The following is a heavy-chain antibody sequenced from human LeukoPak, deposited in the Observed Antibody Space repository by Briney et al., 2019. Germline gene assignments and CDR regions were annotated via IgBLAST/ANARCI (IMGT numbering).Heavy chain of an antibody. V-gene: IGHV1-2*02. D-gene: IGHD2-2*01. CDR2: INPNSGGT. J-gene: IGHJ4*02. Sequence: ASVKVSCKASGYTFTGYFMHWVRQAPGQGLEWMGWINPNSGGTNYAQKFQGRITMTRDTSISTAYMELSRLRSDDAAVYYCASSIVYCSSTSCYFNWGQGTLVTVSS. CDR3: ASSIVYCSSTSCYFN. CDR1: GYTFTGYF.